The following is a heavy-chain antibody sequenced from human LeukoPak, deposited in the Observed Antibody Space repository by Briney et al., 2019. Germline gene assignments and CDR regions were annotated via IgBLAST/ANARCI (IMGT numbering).Heavy chain of an antibody. CDR1: GFTFDDYT. CDR3: ASGYCSGGTCYDY. J-gene: IGHJ4*02. Sequence: PGGSLRLSCAASGFTFDDYTMHWVRQAPGKGLEWVSLISWDGGSTYYADSVKGRFTISRDNSKNSLYLQMNSLRTEDTALYYCASGYCSGGTCYDYWGQGTLVTVSS. CDR2: ISWDGGST. V-gene: IGHV3-43*01. D-gene: IGHD2-15*01.